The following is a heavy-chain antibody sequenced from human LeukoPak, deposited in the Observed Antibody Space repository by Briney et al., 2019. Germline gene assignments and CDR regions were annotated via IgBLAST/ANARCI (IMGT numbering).Heavy chain of an antibody. CDR1: GFTFGDYY. V-gene: IGHV3-11*01. CDR3: ASPPPGYSYGYYAGY. CDR2: ISSSGSTI. Sequence: GGSLRLSCAASGFTFGDYYMSWIRQAPGKGLEWVSYISSSGSTIYYADSVKGRFTISRDNAKNSLYLQMNSLRAEDTAVYYCASPPPGYSYGYYAGYWGQGTLVTVSS. D-gene: IGHD5-18*01. J-gene: IGHJ4*02.